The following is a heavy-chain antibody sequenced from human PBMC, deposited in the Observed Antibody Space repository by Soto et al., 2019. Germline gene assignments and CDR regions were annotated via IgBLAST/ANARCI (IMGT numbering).Heavy chain of an antibody. J-gene: IGHJ6*02. V-gene: IGHV3-23*01. Sequence: EVQLLESGGGLVQPGGSLRLSCAASGFTFSTYPMSWVRQAPGKGLEWVSGISGSGISTYYADSVKGRFTISRDNSENTVVMQMKSLRAEDTAVYYCAKPPVITASYFYYGMDVWGQGTTVTVSS. CDR1: GFTFSTYP. D-gene: IGHD4-4*01. CDR2: ISGSGIST. CDR3: AKPPVITASYFYYGMDV.